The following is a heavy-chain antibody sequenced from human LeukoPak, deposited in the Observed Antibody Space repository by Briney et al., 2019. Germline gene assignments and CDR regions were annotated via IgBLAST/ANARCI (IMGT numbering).Heavy chain of an antibody. D-gene: IGHD3-22*01. J-gene: IGHJ4*02. CDR1: GFTFSSYA. Sequence: PGGSLRLSCAASGFTFSSYAMSWVRQAPGKGLEWVSAISGSGGSTYYADSVKGRFTISRDNAKNSLYLQMNSLRAEDTAVYYCAREWYYYDSSGYYSGYWGQGTLVTVSS. CDR2: ISGSGGST. V-gene: IGHV3-23*01. CDR3: AREWYYYDSSGYYSGY.